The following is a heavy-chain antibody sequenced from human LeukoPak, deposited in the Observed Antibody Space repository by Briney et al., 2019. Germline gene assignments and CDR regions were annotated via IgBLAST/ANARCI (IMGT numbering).Heavy chain of an antibody. D-gene: IGHD2-15*01. Sequence: QTGGSLRLSCAASGFTFSSSWMSWVRQAPGKGPEWVANIKPDGSVKYYVDSVKGRFTISRDNSKNTLYLQVNSVRAEDTAVYYCARDTSGYYDYWGQGALVTVSS. CDR2: IKPDGSVK. CDR1: GFTFSSSW. CDR3: ARDTSGYYDY. J-gene: IGHJ4*02. V-gene: IGHV3-7*01.